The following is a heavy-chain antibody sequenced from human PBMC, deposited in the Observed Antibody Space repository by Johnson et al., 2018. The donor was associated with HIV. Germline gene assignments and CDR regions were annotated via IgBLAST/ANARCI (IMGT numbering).Heavy chain of an antibody. CDR3: AKDVGDGYNRWGAFEL. CDR1: GLLSPSVPI. V-gene: IGHV3-30*18. CDR2: ISYDGSSN. D-gene: IGHD5-24*01. Sequence: QVQLVESGGGVVQPGRSLRLSCAASGLLSPSVPIFFTGAARPPGPRQGGLQWVASISYDGSSNYYLDSVQGRFTISRDNSQNTLYLYMSSLRVEDAGVYYCAKDVGDGYNRWGAFELWGQGTMVTVSS. J-gene: IGHJ3*01.